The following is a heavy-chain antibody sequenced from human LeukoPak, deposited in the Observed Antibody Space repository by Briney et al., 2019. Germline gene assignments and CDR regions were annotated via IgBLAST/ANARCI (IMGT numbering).Heavy chain of an antibody. CDR2: INPNSGGT. D-gene: IGHD5-18*01. CDR1: GYTFTGYY. J-gene: IGHJ4*02. Sequence: ASVKVSCKASGYTFTGYYIHWVRQAPGQGLEWTGRINPNSGGTNYAQKFQGRVTMTRDTSISTAYLELSRLRSDDTAVYYVVRSLGYNYGYAIDYWGQGTLVTVSS. CDR3: VRSLGYNYGYAIDY. V-gene: IGHV1-2*06.